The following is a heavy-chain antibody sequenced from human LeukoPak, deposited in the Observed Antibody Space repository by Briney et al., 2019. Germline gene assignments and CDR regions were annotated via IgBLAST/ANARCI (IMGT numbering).Heavy chain of an antibody. CDR3: AGRNYYDSSGYAPPGH. V-gene: IGHV3-11*03. D-gene: IGHD3-22*01. Sequence: SSSSSYTNYADSVKGRFTISRDNAKNSLYLQMNSLRAEDTAVYYCAGRNYYDSSGYAPPGHWGQGTLVTVSS. CDR2: SSSSSYT. J-gene: IGHJ1*01.